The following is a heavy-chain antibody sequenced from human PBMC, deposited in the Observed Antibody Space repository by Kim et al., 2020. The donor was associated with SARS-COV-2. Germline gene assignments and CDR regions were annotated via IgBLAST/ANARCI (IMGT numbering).Heavy chain of an antibody. V-gene: IGHV1-3*01. J-gene: IGHJ5*02. CDR1: GYTFTSYA. D-gene: IGHD6-13*01. Sequence: ASVKVSCKASGYTFTSYAMHWVRQAPGQRLEWMGWINAGNGNTKYSQKFQGRVTITRDTSASTAYMELSSLRSEDTAVYYCARERIAAARLESGWFDPWGQGTLVTVSS. CDR3: ARERIAAARLESGWFDP. CDR2: INAGNGNT.